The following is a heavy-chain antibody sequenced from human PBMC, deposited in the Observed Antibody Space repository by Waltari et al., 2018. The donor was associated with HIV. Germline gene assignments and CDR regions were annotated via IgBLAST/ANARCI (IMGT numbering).Heavy chain of an antibody. V-gene: IGHV4-39*07. CDR2: IYYSGST. CDR3: ARDGIVVVPAAPNWFDP. Sequence: QLQLQESGPGLVKPSETLSLTCTVSGGSISSSSSYWGWIRQPPGKGLEWIGSIYYSGSTYYNPSLKSRVTISVDTSKNQFSLKLSSVTAVDTAVYYCARDGIVVVPAAPNWFDPWGQGTLVTVSS. J-gene: IGHJ5*02. CDR1: GGSISSSSSY. D-gene: IGHD2-2*01.